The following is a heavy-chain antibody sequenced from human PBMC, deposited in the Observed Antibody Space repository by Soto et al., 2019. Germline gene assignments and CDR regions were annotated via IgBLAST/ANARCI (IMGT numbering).Heavy chain of an antibody. J-gene: IGHJ6*02. Sequence: PGGSVRLTCVASEFTFSGDARSWVRQAPGKGLEWVSTISDSGSTYYADSVKGRFTISRDNSKNTLYLQMNSLRAEDTAVYYCARDSYDILTAGYYYGMDVWGQGTTVTVSS. CDR3: ARDSYDILTAGYYYGMDV. D-gene: IGHD3-9*01. V-gene: IGHV3-23*01. CDR1: EFTFSGDA. CDR2: ISDSGST.